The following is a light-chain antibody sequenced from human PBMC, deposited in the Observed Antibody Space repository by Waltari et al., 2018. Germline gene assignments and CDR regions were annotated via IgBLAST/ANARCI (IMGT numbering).Light chain of an antibody. CDR1: QVIGNT. CDR3: LQYNSYPYT. CDR2: AES. Sequence: DIQMTQSPSSLSASVGDRVTITCRASQVIGNTLGWYQQKPGKAPKRLIYAESSLQSGVPAMFSGSGSGTEFTLTISSLQPEDFATFYCLQYNSYPYTFGQGTKLEI. V-gene: IGKV1-17*01. J-gene: IGKJ2*01.